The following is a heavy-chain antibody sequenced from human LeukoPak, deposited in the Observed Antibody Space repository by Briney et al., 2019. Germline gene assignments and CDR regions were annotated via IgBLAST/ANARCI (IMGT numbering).Heavy chain of an antibody. Sequence: PGGSLRLSCAASGFTFSDEYMSWIRQAPGRGLEWVSYISNSGSYTNYADSVKGRFTISRDNAKNSLYLQMSSLRAEDTAVYYCARSRGAGPGAYFDYWGQGTLITVSS. CDR3: ARSRGAGPGAYFDY. V-gene: IGHV3-11*03. CDR1: GFTFSDEY. D-gene: IGHD6-19*01. J-gene: IGHJ4*02. CDR2: ISNSGSYT.